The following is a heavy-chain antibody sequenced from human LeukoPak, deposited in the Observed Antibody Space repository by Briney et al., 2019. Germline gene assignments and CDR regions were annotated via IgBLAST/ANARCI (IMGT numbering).Heavy chain of an antibody. J-gene: IGHJ4*02. V-gene: IGHV3-30*14. Sequence: PGGSLRLSCAASGFTFNSYAFHWVRQAPGKGLQWVAVIAFDGTNTHYADSVKGRFPISSDNSKNTLYLQMNSLRPEDTAIYFCARARGALSYWGQGTLITVSS. CDR2: IAFDGTNT. CDR1: GFTFNSYA. CDR3: ARARGALSY. D-gene: IGHD1-26*01.